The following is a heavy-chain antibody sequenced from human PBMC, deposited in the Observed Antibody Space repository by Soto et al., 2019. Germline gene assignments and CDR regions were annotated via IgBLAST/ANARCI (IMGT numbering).Heavy chain of an antibody. V-gene: IGHV4-61*01. D-gene: IGHD4-17*01. Sequence: SETLSLTCTVSGDSVSSDSYHWNWIRQPPGKGLEWIGYMYYDGRTNYNPSLKSRLTISIDTYKNQFYLKLTSVNAADTDVYFCATLRNGYGGKGSWGQGTLVTV. CDR1: GDSVSSDSYH. CDR2: MYYDGRT. J-gene: IGHJ4*02. CDR3: ATLRNGYGGKGS.